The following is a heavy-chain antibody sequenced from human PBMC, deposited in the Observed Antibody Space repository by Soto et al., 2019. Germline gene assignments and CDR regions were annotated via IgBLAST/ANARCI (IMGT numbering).Heavy chain of an antibody. CDR3: VRAPANYYYYGLDV. J-gene: IGHJ6*02. Sequence: PGGSLRLSCAASGLTFINYAMHWVRQAPGKGLEWVAVIRYDGSHENYADSVKGRFTISRDNAKNSLYLQMTSLRAEDTGVYYCVRAPANYYYYGLDVWGQGTTVTVSS. CDR2: IRYDGSHE. CDR1: GLTFINYA. V-gene: IGHV3-33*01.